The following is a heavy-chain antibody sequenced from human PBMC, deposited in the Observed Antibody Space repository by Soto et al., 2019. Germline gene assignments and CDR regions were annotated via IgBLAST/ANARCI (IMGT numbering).Heavy chain of an antibody. CDR2: FHYTGIS. J-gene: IGHJ4*02. V-gene: IGHV4-59*01. CDR3: ARGASNWQYFDY. CDR1: EGSISGYY. D-gene: IGHD4-4*01. Sequence: PSEPLSLTCPVSEGSISGYYWSWIRQPPGKGLEWIGYFHYTGISNYNSSLKSRVTMSLDTSKNQFSLKLSSVSAADTAIYYCARGASNWQYFDYWGQGALVTVSS.